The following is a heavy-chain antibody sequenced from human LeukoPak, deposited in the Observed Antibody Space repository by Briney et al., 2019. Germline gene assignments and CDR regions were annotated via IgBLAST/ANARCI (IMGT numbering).Heavy chain of an antibody. CDR3: ARGYYSSSRFDS. D-gene: IGHD6-13*01. CDR1: GFPFSNYW. J-gene: IGHJ4*02. Sequence: GGSLRLSCAASGFPFSNYWMHWVRQAPGKGLVWVSRVNSDGSTTNYADSVKGRFTISRDNAENTLYMRMNSLRPEDTAVYYCARGYYSSSRFDSWGQGTLVTVSP. V-gene: IGHV3-74*01. CDR2: VNSDGSTT.